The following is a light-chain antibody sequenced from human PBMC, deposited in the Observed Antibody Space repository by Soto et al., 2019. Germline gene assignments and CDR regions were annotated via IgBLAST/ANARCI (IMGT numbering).Light chain of an antibody. Sequence: EIVMTQSQATLSLSPGERAALSCRASQSINSELAWYQQKPGQPPRLLIYGASTRATGVPARFTGSASGSEFTLTISGLQSEDFAVYYCQQGHNWPLTFGQGTRLEI. CDR2: GAS. CDR1: QSINSE. CDR3: QQGHNWPLT. J-gene: IGKJ2*01. V-gene: IGKV3-15*01.